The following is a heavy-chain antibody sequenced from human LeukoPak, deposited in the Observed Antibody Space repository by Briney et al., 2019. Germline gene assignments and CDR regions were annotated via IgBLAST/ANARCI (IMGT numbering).Heavy chain of an antibody. D-gene: IGHD1-26*01. Sequence: ASVKVSCKASGYTFTSYGIIWVRQAPGQGLEWMGWISAYNGNTNYAQRLQGRVTMTTDTSTSTAYMDLRSLRSDDTAVYYCARGSGSYFSPTPFDYWGQGTLVTVSS. CDR2: ISAYNGNT. CDR1: GYTFTSYG. J-gene: IGHJ4*02. V-gene: IGHV1-18*01. CDR3: ARGSGSYFSPTPFDY.